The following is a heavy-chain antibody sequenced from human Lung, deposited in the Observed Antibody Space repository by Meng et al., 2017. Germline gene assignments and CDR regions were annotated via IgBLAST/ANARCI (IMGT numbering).Heavy chain of an antibody. Sequence: GESLKISCAASGFTFGRYAMSWVRQAPGKGLEWVSALSGGGFTTYYADSVKGRFTISRHNSKNTLYLQMNSLRAEDTALYYCAKYSYGLGDYFDYWGQGALVTVSS. D-gene: IGHD3-10*01. CDR2: LSGGGFTT. J-gene: IGHJ4*02. CDR1: GFTFGRYA. CDR3: AKYSYGLGDYFDY. V-gene: IGHV3-23*01.